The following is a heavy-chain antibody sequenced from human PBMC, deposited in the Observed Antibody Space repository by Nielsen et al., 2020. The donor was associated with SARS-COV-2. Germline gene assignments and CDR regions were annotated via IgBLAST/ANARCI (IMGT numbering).Heavy chain of an antibody. D-gene: IGHD5-18*01. CDR3: AKVDSGYGIW. V-gene: IGHV3-23*01. J-gene: IGHJ4*02. CDR2: ISGSGGST. CDR1: GFTFSSYA. Sequence: GESLKISCAASGFTFSSYAMNWVRQAPGKGLEWVSGISGSGGSTNYADSVKGRFTISRDNSKNTLYLQMNSLRAEDTAVYYCAKVDSGYGIWWGQGTLVTVSS.